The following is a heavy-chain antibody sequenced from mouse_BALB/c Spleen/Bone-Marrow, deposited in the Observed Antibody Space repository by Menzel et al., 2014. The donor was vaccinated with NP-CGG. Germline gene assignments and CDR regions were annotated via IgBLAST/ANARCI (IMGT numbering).Heavy chain of an antibody. J-gene: IGHJ2*01. CDR2: ISYSAIT. CDR3: ARGRAVYFDY. Sequence: EVKVEESGPGLVKPSQSLSLTCTVTGYSITSDYAWNWIRQFPGNKLEWMGYISYSAITYYNPSLKSRISITRDTSQNQFFLQLKSVTTEDTATYYCARGRAVYFDYWGQGTTLTVSS. CDR1: GYSITSDYA. D-gene: IGHD3-1*01. V-gene: IGHV3-2*02.